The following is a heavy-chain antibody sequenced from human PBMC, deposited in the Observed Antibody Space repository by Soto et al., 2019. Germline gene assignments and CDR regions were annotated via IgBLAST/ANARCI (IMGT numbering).Heavy chain of an antibody. D-gene: IGHD2-2*01. V-gene: IGHV3-11*06. CDR1: GLTFIDYY. CDR3: ARDIVVVPAAIVHYYGMDV. J-gene: IGHJ6*02. CDR2: ISSSISYT. Sequence: LRLAFAASGLTFIDYYMMWILQAPGKGLEWVSYISSSISYTNYAGSVKGRFTISRDNAKNSLYLQMNRLRAEDTAVYYCARDIVVVPAAIVHYYGMDVWGQGTTVTVSS.